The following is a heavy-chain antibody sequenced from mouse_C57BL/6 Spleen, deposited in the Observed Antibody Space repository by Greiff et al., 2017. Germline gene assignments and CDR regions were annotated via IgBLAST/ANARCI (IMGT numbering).Heavy chain of an antibody. J-gene: IGHJ1*03. Sequence: VQLKESGGGLVKPGGSLKLSCAASGFTFSDYGMHWVRQAPEKGLEWVAYISSGSSTIYYADTVKGRFTISRDNAKNTLFLQMTSLRSEDTAMYYCARGGFSRYFDVWGTGTTVTVSS. V-gene: IGHV5-17*01. CDR3: ARGGFSRYFDV. CDR1: GFTFSDYG. CDR2: ISSGSSTI.